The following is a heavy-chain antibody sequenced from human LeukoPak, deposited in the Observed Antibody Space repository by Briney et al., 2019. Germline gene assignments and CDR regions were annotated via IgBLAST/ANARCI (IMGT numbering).Heavy chain of an antibody. Sequence: GSLRLSCAASGFSFSDYHMNWVRQAPGKGLEWVSSISSRSRYIYYADSVKGRFTTSRDNTKNPLYLQMNNLRAEDTGVYYCAREERRITMIVVVMGGAFDIWGQGTMVTVSS. D-gene: IGHD3-22*01. CDR1: GFSFSDYH. CDR3: AREERRITMIVVVMGGAFDI. CDR2: ISSRSRYI. J-gene: IGHJ3*02. V-gene: IGHV3-21*01.